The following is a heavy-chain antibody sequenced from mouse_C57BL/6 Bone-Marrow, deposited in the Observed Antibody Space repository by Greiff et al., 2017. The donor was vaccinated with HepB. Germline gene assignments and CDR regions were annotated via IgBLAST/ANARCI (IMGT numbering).Heavy chain of an antibody. D-gene: IGHD4-1*01. CDR2: ISSGGDYI. Sequence: DVHLVESGEGLVKPGGSLKLSCAASGFTFSSYAMSLVRQTPEKRLEWVAYISSGGDYIYYADTVKGRFTISRDNARNTLYLQMSSLKSEDTAMYYCTRARTGTYWYFDVWGTGTTVTVSS. J-gene: IGHJ1*03. CDR1: GFTFSSYA. CDR3: TRARTGTYWYFDV. V-gene: IGHV5-9-1*02.